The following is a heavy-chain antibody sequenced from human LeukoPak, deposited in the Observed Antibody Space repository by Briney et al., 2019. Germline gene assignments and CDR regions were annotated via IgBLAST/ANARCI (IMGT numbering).Heavy chain of an antibody. V-gene: IGHV3-23*01. Sequence: GGSLRLSCEASGFSFSTFTMNWVRQAPGKGLEWVSAISGSGGSTYYADSVKGRFTISRDNSKNTLYLQMNSLRAEDTAVYYCAKVGPKNIVLMVYAKYYFDYWGQGTLVTVSS. D-gene: IGHD2-8*01. CDR3: AKVGPKNIVLMVYAKYYFDY. J-gene: IGHJ4*02. CDR1: GFSFSTFT. CDR2: ISGSGGST.